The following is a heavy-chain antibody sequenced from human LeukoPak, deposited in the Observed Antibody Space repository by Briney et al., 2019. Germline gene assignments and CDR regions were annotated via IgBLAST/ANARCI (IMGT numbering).Heavy chain of an antibody. CDR3: ARRTYSNYGFDY. J-gene: IGHJ4*02. V-gene: IGHV4-34*01. CDR1: GGSFSGYY. D-gene: IGHD4-11*01. Sequence: SETLSLTCAAYGGSFSGYYWSWIRQPPGKGLEWIGEINHSGTTNYNPSLKSRVTISVDTSKNQFSLNLSSVTAADTAVYYCARRTYSNYGFDYWGQGTLVTVS. CDR2: INHSGTT.